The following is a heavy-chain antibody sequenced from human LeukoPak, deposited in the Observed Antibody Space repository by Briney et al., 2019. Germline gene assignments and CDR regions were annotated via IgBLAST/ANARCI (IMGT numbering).Heavy chain of an antibody. CDR3: TGDWRGVYGVDV. D-gene: IGHD3-3*01. CDR1: GDSVSSKSVA. Sequence: SQTLSLTCAISGDSVSSKSVAWNWIRQSPSRGLEWLGRTYYRSKWNYDYAVSVKGRMTIDPDTSKNQFSLRLNSVTPEDTAVYYCTGDWRGVYGVDVWGQGTTVTVSS. V-gene: IGHV6-1*01. J-gene: IGHJ6*02. CDR2: TYYRSKWNY.